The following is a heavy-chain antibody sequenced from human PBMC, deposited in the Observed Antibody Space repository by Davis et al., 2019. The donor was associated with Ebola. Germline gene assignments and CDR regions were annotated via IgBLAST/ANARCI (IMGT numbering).Heavy chain of an antibody. CDR1: GFSFSNYA. CDR2: MSYDGSSK. J-gene: IGHJ4*02. Sequence: GESLKISCAASGFSFSNYAMHWVRQAPGKGLEWVAVMSYDGSSKYSADSVKGRFTISRDNSKNTLYLQMNSLRVDDTAVYYCARGESIASRQTHFLGYWGQGTLVTVSS. V-gene: IGHV3-30*04. CDR3: ARGESIASRQTHFLGY. D-gene: IGHD6-6*01.